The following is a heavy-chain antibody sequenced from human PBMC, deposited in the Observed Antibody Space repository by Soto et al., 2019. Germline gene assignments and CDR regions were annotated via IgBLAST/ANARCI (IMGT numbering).Heavy chain of an antibody. CDR1: GFTFSSYS. V-gene: IGHV3-48*01. J-gene: IGHJ4*02. Sequence: EVQLVESGGGLVQPGGSLRLSCAASGFTFSSYSMNWVRQAPGKGREWVSYISSSSSTIYYADSVKGRFTISRDNAKNSLYLQMNRLRAEDRGVYYWARDSGYSYGPLDYRGQGTLVTVSS. D-gene: IGHD5-18*01. CDR2: ISSSSSTI. CDR3: ARDSGYSYGPLDY.